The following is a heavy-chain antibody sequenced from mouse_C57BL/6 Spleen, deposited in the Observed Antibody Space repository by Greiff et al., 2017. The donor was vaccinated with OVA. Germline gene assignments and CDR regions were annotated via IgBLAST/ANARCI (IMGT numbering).Heavy chain of an antibody. CDR3: TRRYGSSYAYFDV. V-gene: IGHV1-15*01. CDR2: IDPETGGT. Sequence: QVQLKESGAELVRPGASVTLSCKASGYTFTDYEMHWVKQTPVHGLEWIGAIDPETGGTAYNQKFKGKAILTADKSSSTAYMELRSLTSEDSAVYYCTRRYGSSYAYFDVWGTGTTVTVSS. CDR1: GYTFTDYE. J-gene: IGHJ1*03. D-gene: IGHD1-1*01.